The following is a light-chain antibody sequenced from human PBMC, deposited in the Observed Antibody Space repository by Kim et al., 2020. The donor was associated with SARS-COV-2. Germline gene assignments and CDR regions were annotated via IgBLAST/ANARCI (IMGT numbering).Light chain of an antibody. Sequence: QTVVTQEPSFSVSPGGTVTLTFGLSSGSVSTNYYPSWYQQTPGQAPRTLIYSTNTRSSGVPDRFSGSILGNKAALTITGAQAYYKSVYYCVLYMGSGICVFGRGTRLTVL. V-gene: IGLV8-61*01. J-gene: IGLJ3*02. CDR3: VLYMGSGICV. CDR1: SGSVSTNYY. CDR2: STN.